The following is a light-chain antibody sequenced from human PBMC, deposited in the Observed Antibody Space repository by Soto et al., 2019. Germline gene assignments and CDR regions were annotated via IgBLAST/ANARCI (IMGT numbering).Light chain of an antibody. J-gene: IGKJ4*01. V-gene: IGKV1-33*01. Sequence: DIQMTQSPSSLSASVGDRVTIACQSSHDVSWNLNWFQQKPGEAPKLLIYEASNLERGVQSRFSRSGSGTDFTLTISSLQPEDVATYYCQQYSSMLSFGGGTEVDLK. CDR1: HDVSWN. CDR2: EAS. CDR3: QQYSSMLS.